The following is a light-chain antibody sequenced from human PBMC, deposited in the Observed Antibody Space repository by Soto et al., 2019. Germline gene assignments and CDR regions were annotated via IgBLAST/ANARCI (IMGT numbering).Light chain of an antibody. J-gene: IGKJ2*01. CDR1: QSVSSN. CDR2: GAS. Sequence: EIVMTQSPATLSVSPGERATLSCRASQSVSSNLAWYQQKPGQAPRLLIYGASTRATGIPARFSGSGSGTEFTLTISSLQSEDFAVYYCQQYNNWSQTFVQGTKLEIK. V-gene: IGKV3-15*01. CDR3: QQYNNWSQT.